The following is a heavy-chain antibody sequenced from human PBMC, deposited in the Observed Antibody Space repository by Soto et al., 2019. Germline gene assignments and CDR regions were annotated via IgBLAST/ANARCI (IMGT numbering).Heavy chain of an antibody. V-gene: IGHV5-51*01. CDR2: IYPGDSDT. D-gene: IGHD3-9*01. Sequence: LNISFKGSGYSFTRYWIGWVRQMPGKFLEWMGIIYPGDSDTRYSPSFQGQVNISADKSISTDYLQWSSMKASDTAMYYCARRIFIPSKHSHPYPDLLEYWGQATLVPVS. CDR1: GYSFTRYW. CDR3: ARRIFIPSKHSHPYPDLLEY. J-gene: IGHJ4*02.